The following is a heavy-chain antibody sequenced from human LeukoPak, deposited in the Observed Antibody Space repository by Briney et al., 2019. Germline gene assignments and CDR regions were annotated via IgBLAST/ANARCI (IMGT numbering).Heavy chain of an antibody. V-gene: IGHV3-21*01. CDR3: ARESLAAVAGTSY. CDR1: GFTFSSYS. J-gene: IGHJ4*02. CDR2: ISSSSSYI. D-gene: IGHD6-19*01. Sequence: PGGSLRLSCAASGFTFSSYSMNWVRQAPGKGLEWVSSISSSSSYIYYADSVKGRFTISRDNAKNSLYLQMNSLRAEDTAVYYCARESLAAVAGTSYWGQGTLVTVSS.